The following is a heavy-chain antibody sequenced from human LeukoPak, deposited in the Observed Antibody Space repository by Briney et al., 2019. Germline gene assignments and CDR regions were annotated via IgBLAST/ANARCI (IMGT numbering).Heavy chain of an antibody. CDR3: AELGITMIGGV. J-gene: IGHJ6*04. CDR1: GFTFSSYE. V-gene: IGHV3-48*03. D-gene: IGHD3-10*02. CDR2: ISSSGSTI. Sequence: GGSLRLSCTASGFTFSSYEMNWVRQAPGKGLEWISYISSSGSTIHYADSVKGRFTISRDNAKNSLYLQMNSLRAEDTAVYYCAELGITMIGGVWGKGTTVTISS.